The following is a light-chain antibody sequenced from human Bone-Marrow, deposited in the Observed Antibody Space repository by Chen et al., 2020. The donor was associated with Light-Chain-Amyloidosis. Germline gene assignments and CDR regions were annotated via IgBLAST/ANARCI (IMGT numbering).Light chain of an antibody. CDR1: NIGSTS. CDR2: DDS. Sequence: SYVLTQPSSVSVAPGQTATIACGGNNIGSTSVHWYQQTPGQAPLLGVYDDSDRPSGIPARLSGSNSGNTATLTISRVEAGDEADYYCQVWDRSSDRPVFGGGTKLTVL. CDR3: QVWDRSSDRPV. V-gene: IGLV3-21*02. J-gene: IGLJ3*02.